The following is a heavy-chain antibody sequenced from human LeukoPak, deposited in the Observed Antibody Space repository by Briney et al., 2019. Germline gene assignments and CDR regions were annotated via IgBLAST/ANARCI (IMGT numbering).Heavy chain of an antibody. D-gene: IGHD4-23*01. Sequence: PGGSLRLSCAASGFTFSGSAMHWVRQAPGKGLEWVSAISGSGGDTYYADSVKGRFTISRDNSKSTLYMQMNSLRAEDTAVYYCAPLAVAQDYFDYWGQGTLVTVSS. V-gene: IGHV3-23*01. CDR2: ISGSGGDT. CDR3: APLAVAQDYFDY. J-gene: IGHJ4*02. CDR1: GFTFSGSA.